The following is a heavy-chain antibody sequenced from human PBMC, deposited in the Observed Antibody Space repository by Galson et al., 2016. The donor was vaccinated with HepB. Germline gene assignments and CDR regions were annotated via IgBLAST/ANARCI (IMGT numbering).Heavy chain of an antibody. CDR1: GFIFSDNY. J-gene: IGHJ4*02. CDR3: ARGASPGFIDY. V-gene: IGHV3-11*01. Sequence: SLRLSCAASGFIFSDNYMTWIRQAPGKGLEWISYSGSSGSPIYYADSVKGRFTISRDYAKSSLYLQMNSLRADDTAVYYRARGASPGFIDYWGRGTLVTVSS. CDR2: SGSSGSPI. D-gene: IGHD3-16*01.